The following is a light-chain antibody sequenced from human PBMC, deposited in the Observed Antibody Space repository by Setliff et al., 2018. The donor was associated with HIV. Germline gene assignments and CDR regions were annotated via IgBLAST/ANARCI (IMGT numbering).Light chain of an antibody. CDR3: CSYAGSRTFYV. V-gene: IGLV2-23*02. Sequence: QSALTQPASVSGSPGQSITISCSGTSSDVGNYNLVSWYQQPPGKAPKLMVYEVTKRPLGVSTRFSGSKSGNTASLTISGLLAEYEADYYCCSYAGSRTFYVFGTGTKVTVL. CDR2: EVT. CDR1: SSDVGNYNL. J-gene: IGLJ1*01.